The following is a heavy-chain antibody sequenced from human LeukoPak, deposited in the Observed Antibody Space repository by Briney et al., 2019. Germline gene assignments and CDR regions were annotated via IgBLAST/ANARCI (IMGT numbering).Heavy chain of an antibody. CDR1: GFTFGSYS. Sequence: PGGSLRLSCAASGFTFGSYSMNWVRQAPGKGLEWVSSISSSSSYIYYADSVKGRFTISRDNAKNSLYLQMNSLRAEDTAVYYCAREKSIFGVAVDYWGQGTLVTVSS. CDR3: AREKSIFGVAVDY. CDR2: ISSSSSYI. D-gene: IGHD3-3*01. J-gene: IGHJ4*02. V-gene: IGHV3-21*01.